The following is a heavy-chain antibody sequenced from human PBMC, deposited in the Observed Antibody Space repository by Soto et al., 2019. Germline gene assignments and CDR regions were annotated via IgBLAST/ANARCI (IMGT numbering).Heavy chain of an antibody. CDR3: ATNQGNYDSSGYYLY. J-gene: IGHJ4*02. V-gene: IGHV3-33*01. CDR1: GFTFSSYG. D-gene: IGHD3-22*01. CDR2: IWYDGSNK. Sequence: GGSLRLSCAASGFTFSSYGMHWVRQAPGKGLEWVAVIWYDGSNKYYADSVKGRFTISRDNSKNTLYLQMNSLRAEDTAVYYCATNQGNYDSSGYYLYWGQGTLVTVSS.